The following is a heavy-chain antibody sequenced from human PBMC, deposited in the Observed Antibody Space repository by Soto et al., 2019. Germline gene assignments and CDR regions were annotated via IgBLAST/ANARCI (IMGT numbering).Heavy chain of an antibody. CDR3: ARQMDIVLVPAAMGLADYYYYGMDV. D-gene: IGHD2-2*03. CDR2: IYPGDSDT. V-gene: IGHV5-51*01. J-gene: IGHJ6*02. Sequence: GESLNISCKGCGYSFTRYWIGWVRQMPGKGLEWMGIIYPGDSDTRYSPSFQGQVTISADKSISTAYLQWSSLKASDTAMYYCARQMDIVLVPAAMGLADYYYYGMDVWGQGTTVTVSS. CDR1: GYSFTRYW.